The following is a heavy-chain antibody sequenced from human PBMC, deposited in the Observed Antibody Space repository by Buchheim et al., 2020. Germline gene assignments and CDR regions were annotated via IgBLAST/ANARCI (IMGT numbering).Heavy chain of an antibody. V-gene: IGHV3-30-3*01. D-gene: IGHD2-8*01. CDR2: MSYDGSNK. Sequence: QVQLVESGGGVVQPGRSLRLSCAASGFTFSSYAMHWVRQAPGKGLEWVAVMSYDGSNKYYPDSVKGRFTISRDNSKNTLYLQMNSLRAEDTAVYYCARDAVSSILFLLDYWGQGTL. CDR3: ARDAVSSILFLLDY. CDR1: GFTFSSYA. J-gene: IGHJ4*02.